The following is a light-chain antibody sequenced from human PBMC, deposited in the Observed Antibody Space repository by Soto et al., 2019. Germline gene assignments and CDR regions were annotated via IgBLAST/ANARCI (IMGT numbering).Light chain of an antibody. V-gene: IGLV2-23*02. Sequence: QSALTQPASVSGSPGQSITISCTGTSSDVGTYNLVSWYQQYPGKAPKLMIYEVRKRPSGITDRFSGSKSGNTASLTISGLQAEDEADYYCCAYAGSKSDIFGGGTKLTVL. CDR3: CAYAGSKSDI. CDR1: SSDVGTYNL. CDR2: EVR. J-gene: IGLJ2*01.